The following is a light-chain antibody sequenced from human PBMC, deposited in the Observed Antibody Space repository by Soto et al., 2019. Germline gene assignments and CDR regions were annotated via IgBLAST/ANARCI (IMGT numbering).Light chain of an antibody. J-gene: IGLJ2*01. CDR2: DVT. CDR3: CSYAGSFTLV. CDR1: SSDVGGYNY. Sequence: QSALTQPRSVSGSPGQSVTISCTGTSSDVGGYNYVAWYQQHPGKAPKLMIYDVTKRPSGVPDRISGSKSGNTASLTSSGLQAEDEADYYCCSYAGSFTLVFGGGTKLTVL. V-gene: IGLV2-11*01.